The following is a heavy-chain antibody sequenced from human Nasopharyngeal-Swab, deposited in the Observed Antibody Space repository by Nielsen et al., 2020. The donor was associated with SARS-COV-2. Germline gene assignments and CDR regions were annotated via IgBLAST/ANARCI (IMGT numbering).Heavy chain of an antibody. CDR3: AKDLHSSSWPVGY. D-gene: IGHD6-6*01. Sequence: GESLKISCAASGFTFSSYAMSWVRQAPGKGLEWVSAISGSGGSTYYADSVKGRFTISRDNSKNTLYLQMNSLRVEDTGVYYCAKDLHSSSWPVGYWGQGTLVTVSS. CDR2: ISGSGGST. V-gene: IGHV3-23*01. CDR1: GFTFSSYA. J-gene: IGHJ4*02.